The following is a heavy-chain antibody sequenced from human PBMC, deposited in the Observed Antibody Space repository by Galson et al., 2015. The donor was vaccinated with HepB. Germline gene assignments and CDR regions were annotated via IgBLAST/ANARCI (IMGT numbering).Heavy chain of an antibody. J-gene: IGHJ6*02. CDR2: IYSGGST. V-gene: IGHV3-53*01. Sequence: SLRLSCAASGFTVSSNYMSWVRQAPGKGLEWVSVIYSGGSTYYADSVKGRFTISRDNSKNTLYLQMNSLRAEDTAVYYCARDSRGYSYGSPRMDVWGQGTTVTVSS. D-gene: IGHD5-18*01. CDR3: ARDSRGYSYGSPRMDV. CDR1: GFTVSSNY.